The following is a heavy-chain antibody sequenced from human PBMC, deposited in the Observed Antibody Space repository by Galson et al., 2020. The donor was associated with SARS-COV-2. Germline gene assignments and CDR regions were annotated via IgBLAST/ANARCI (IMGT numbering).Heavy chain of an antibody. CDR2: LLHGGTS. J-gene: IGHJ4*02. V-gene: IGHV4-38-2*01. D-gene: IGHD3-16*01. CDR3: ARALYTGSYEHDY. Sequence: SETLSLTCAVSGYSISSGYFWGWIRQPPGKGLEWIASLLHGGTSYYNPSLKSRVTLSVDTSKNQFSLNLNSVTAADTAVYYCARALYTGSYEHDYWGQGTLVSVSS. CDR1: GYSISSGYF.